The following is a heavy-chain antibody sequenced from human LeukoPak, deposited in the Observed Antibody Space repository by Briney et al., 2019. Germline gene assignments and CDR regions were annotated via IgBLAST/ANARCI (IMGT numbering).Heavy chain of an antibody. CDR1: GYSFTSYW. V-gene: IGHV5-51*01. Sequence: GESLKISCKGSGYSFTSYWIGWVRQMPGKGLEWMGIIYPGDSDTRYSPSFQGQVTISADKSISTAYLQWSSLKASDTAMYYCARHSLVMADDDAFDIWGQGTMVTVSS. CDR2: IYPGDSDT. D-gene: IGHD3-22*01. CDR3: ARHSLVMADDDAFDI. J-gene: IGHJ3*02.